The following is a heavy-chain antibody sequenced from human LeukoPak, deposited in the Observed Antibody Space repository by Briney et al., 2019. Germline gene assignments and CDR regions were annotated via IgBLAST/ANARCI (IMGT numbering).Heavy chain of an antibody. CDR3: GRDSFETDIDY. CDR1: GFSFSTYW. J-gene: IGHJ4*02. CDR2: IKEDGSET. D-gene: IGHD1-14*01. Sequence: GGSLRLSCAASGFSFSTYWMSWVRQAPGKGLEWVANIKEDGSETYYVDSLRGRFNISRDNVKNSLYLQINSLRVEDTAVYYCGRDSFETDIDYWGQGTLVTVSS. V-gene: IGHV3-7*01.